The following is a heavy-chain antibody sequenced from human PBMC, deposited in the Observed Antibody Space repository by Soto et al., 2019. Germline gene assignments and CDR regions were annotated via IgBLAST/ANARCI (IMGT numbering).Heavy chain of an antibody. J-gene: IGHJ6*02. V-gene: IGHV4-34*01. CDR1: GGSFSGYY. CDR2: IYESGST. Sequence: SETLSLTCAVYGGSFSGYYWSWIRQPPGKGLEWIGYIYESGSTNFNPSLKSRVTMSIDTSKSQFSLKLSSVTIADTAVYYCARCGRSGYNYIYGMDVWGQGTTVTVSS. CDR3: ARCGRSGYNYIYGMDV. D-gene: IGHD3-3*01.